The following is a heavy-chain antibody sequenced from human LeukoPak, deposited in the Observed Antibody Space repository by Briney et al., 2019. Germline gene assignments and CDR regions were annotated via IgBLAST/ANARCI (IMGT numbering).Heavy chain of an antibody. CDR3: ARGGSVLWFGELLALDY. J-gene: IGHJ4*02. D-gene: IGHD3-10*01. V-gene: IGHV4-4*07. CDR1: GGSISSYY. CDR2: IYTSGST. Sequence: SETLSLTCTVSGGSISSYYWSWIRQPAGKGPEWIGRIYTSGSTNYNPSLKSRVTMSVDTSKNQFSLKLSSVTAADTAVYYCARGGSVLWFGELLALDYWGQGTLVTVSS.